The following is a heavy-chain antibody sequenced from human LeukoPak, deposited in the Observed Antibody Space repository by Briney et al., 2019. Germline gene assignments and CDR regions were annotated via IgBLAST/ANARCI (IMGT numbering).Heavy chain of an antibody. CDR3: ARVRSTVTTNWFDP. Sequence: GGSLRLSCAASGFTFSSYSMNWVRQAPGKGLEWVSSISSSSSYIYYADSVKGRFTISRDNAKNPLYLQMNSLRAEDTAVYYCARVRSTVTTNWFDPWGQGTLVTVSS. CDR1: GFTFSSYS. V-gene: IGHV3-21*01. CDR2: ISSSSSYI. D-gene: IGHD4-4*01. J-gene: IGHJ5*02.